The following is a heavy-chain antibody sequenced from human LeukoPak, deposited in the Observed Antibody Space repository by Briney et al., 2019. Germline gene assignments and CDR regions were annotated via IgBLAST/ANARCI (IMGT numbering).Heavy chain of an antibody. J-gene: IGHJ6*03. CDR1: GFTFSDSY. CDR2: ISSSGTTI. V-gene: IGHV3-11*01. Sequence: GGSLRLSCAASGFTFSDSYMSWIRQAPGKGLEWVSYISSSGTTIYYADSVKGRFTISRDNAKNLLYLQMNSLRAEDTAVYYCAKAVVPAAPRPYYYYMDVWGKGTTVTVSS. CDR3: AKAVVPAAPRPYYYYMDV. D-gene: IGHD2-2*01.